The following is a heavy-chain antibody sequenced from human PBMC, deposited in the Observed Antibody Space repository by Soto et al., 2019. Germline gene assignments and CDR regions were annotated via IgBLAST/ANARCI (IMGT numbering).Heavy chain of an antibody. J-gene: IGHJ2*01. V-gene: IGHV1-18*01. Sequence: QVQLVQSGAEVKKPGASVKVSCKTSGYTFRTYGISWVRQAPGQGLEWMGWISSYNDKTKYSQKIEGRATMTTDTFTSTDCLELRSLRADDTAVYYCARDSHDYDSSYWYFDFWGRGTLVTVSS. D-gene: IGHD3-22*01. CDR1: GYTFRTYG. CDR3: ARDSHDYDSSYWYFDF. CDR2: ISSYNDKT.